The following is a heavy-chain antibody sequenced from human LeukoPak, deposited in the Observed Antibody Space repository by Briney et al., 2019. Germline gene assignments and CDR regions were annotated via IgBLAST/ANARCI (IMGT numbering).Heavy chain of an antibody. CDR1: GFTFSSYS. CDR2: ISSSGYI. Sequence: GGSLRLSCAASGFTFSSYSMNWVRQAPGKGLEWVSSISSSGYIYYADSVKGRFTISRDNAKNSLYLQMNSLRAEDTAVYYCARAKGYCSSTSCYKRNFDYWGQGTLVTVSS. CDR3: ARAKGYCSSTSCYKRNFDY. J-gene: IGHJ4*02. D-gene: IGHD2-2*02. V-gene: IGHV3-21*01.